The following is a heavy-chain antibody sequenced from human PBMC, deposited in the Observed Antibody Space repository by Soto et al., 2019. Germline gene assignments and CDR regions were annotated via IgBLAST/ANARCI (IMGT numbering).Heavy chain of an antibody. D-gene: IGHD2-15*01. Sequence: GGSLRLSCAASGFTFSSYGMHWVRQAPGKGLEWVAVIWYDGSNKYYADSVKGRFTISRDNSKNTLYLQMNSLRAEDTAVYYCAREAARVYAFDIWGQGTMVTVSS. CDR1: GFTFSSYG. V-gene: IGHV3-33*01. CDR3: AREAARVYAFDI. CDR2: IWYDGSNK. J-gene: IGHJ3*02.